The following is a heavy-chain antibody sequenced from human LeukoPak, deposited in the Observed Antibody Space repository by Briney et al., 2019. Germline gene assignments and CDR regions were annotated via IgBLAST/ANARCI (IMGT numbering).Heavy chain of an antibody. CDR2: ISGSGDST. V-gene: IGHV3-23*01. CDR3: AKGREAYSGSYTPFAS. D-gene: IGHD1-26*01. J-gene: IGHJ4*02. Sequence: SGGSLRLSCAASGFTFSSYAMNWVRQAPGKGLECVSTISGSGDSTYYTDSVRGRFTISRDSSKNTLYLQMNSLRADDTAVYYCAKGREAYSGSYTPFASWGQGILVTVSS. CDR1: GFTFSSYA.